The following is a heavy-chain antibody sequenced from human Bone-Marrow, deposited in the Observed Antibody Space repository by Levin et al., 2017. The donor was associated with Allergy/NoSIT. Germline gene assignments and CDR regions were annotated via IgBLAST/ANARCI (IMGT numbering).Heavy chain of an antibody. V-gene: IGHV4-30-4*01. Sequence: ASETLSLTCTVSGDSISNGDYYWSWIRQSPGKGLEWIGYFYYSGRPYYNPSLKSRVSMSLDTSKNQFSLNLTSVTAADTAVYYCAREDPILTGYRSFFDPWGLGTLVTVSS. D-gene: IGHD3-9*01. CDR3: AREDPILTGYRSFFDP. CDR2: FYYSGRP. J-gene: IGHJ5*02. CDR1: GDSISNGDYY.